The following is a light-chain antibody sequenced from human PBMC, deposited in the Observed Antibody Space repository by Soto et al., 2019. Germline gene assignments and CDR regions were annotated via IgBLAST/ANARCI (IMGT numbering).Light chain of an antibody. Sequence: DIHLTQSPSFLSASLGDRVTITFRGSQVISSYLAWYQQKPGKAPKLLIYAASTLQSGVPSRFSGSGSGTEFTLTISSLQPEDFATYYCQQLNSYPLTFGGGTKVDI. CDR3: QQLNSYPLT. CDR2: AAS. V-gene: IGKV1-9*01. J-gene: IGKJ4*01. CDR1: QVISSY.